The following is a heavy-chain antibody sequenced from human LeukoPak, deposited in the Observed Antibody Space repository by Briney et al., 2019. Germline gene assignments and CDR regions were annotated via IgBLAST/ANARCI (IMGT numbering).Heavy chain of an antibody. V-gene: IGHV4-61*02. J-gene: IGHJ4*02. Sequence: SETLSLTCTVSGGSISSGSYYWSWIRQPAGKGLEWIGRIYTSGSTNYNPSLKSRVTISVDTSKNQFSQKLSSVTAADTAVYYCARDSDSSGLIDYWGQGTLVTVSS. CDR3: ARDSDSSGLIDY. D-gene: IGHD6-19*01. CDR2: IYTSGST. CDR1: GGSISSGSYY.